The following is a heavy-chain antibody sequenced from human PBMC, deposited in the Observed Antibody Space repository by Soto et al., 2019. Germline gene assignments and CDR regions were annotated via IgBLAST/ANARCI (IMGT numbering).Heavy chain of an antibody. CDR3: AHGTTVTNPKKNYFDY. CDR2: IYWDDDK. Sequence: SGPTLVNPTQTLTLTCTFSGFSLSTSGVGVGWIRQPPGKALEWLALIYWDDDKRYSPSLKSRLTITKDTSKNQVVLTMTSMDPVDTATYYCAHGTTVTNPKKNYFDYWGQGTLVTVSS. J-gene: IGHJ4*02. CDR1: GFSLSTSGVG. V-gene: IGHV2-5*02. D-gene: IGHD4-4*01.